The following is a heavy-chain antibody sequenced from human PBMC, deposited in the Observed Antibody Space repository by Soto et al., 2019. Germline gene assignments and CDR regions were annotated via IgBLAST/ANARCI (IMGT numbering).Heavy chain of an antibody. J-gene: IGHJ4*02. CDR2: IIPMFGTA. CDR3: ARGWGYESSDYYYAY. CDR1: GGTFSRHS. V-gene: IGHV1-69*01. Sequence: QVQLVQSGAEVRKPGSSVKVSRKASGGTFSRHSISWVRQAPGQGLEWMGGIIPMFGTANYAQKFQGRVTITADESTSTAYMELSGLRSEDTAIYYCARGWGYESSDYYYAYWGQGTLVIVSS. D-gene: IGHD3-22*01.